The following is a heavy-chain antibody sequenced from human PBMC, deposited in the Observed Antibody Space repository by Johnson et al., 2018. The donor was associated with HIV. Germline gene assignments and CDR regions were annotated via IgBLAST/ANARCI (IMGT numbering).Heavy chain of an antibody. CDR2: ISYDGSNK. V-gene: IGHV3-30*18. CDR3: AKKGGLYSSSGDEFHI. D-gene: IGHD6-6*01. Sequence: QVQLVESGGGVVQPGRSLRLSCAASGFTLSNYAMHWVRQAPDKGLEWVAVISYDGSNKYYADSVKGRFTISRDNSKNTLYLQMNSLRAEDTAVYYCAKKGGLYSSSGDEFHIWGQGTMVTVSS. J-gene: IGHJ3*02. CDR1: GFTLSNYA.